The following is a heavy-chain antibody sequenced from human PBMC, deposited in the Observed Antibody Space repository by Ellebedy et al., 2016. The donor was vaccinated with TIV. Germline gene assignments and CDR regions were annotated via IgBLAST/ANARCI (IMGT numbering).Heavy chain of an antibody. J-gene: IGHJ6*02. CDR1: GYSFTSYW. CDR3: ARRSPDYGLDI. CDR2: IDPADSDT. Sequence: GESLKISCKGSGYSFTSYWIGWVRQMPGKGLEWMGIIDPADSDTRYRPPFQGQVTISVDKSISTAYLQWGSLKAPDTALYYCARRSPDYGLDIWGQGTTVIVSS. V-gene: IGHV5-51*01.